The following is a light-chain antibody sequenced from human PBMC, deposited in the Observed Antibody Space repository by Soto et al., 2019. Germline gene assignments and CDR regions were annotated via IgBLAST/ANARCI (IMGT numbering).Light chain of an antibody. CDR3: QFGVT. J-gene: IGKJ2*01. CDR2: GVS. Sequence: EMVMTQSPATLSVSPGERATLSCRASQSVSGNLAWYQQKPGQAPRLLIYGVSARATDIPARFSGSGSGTDFTLTISSLQSEDFAVYYCQFGVTFGQGTKLEIK. V-gene: IGKV3-15*01. CDR1: QSVSGN.